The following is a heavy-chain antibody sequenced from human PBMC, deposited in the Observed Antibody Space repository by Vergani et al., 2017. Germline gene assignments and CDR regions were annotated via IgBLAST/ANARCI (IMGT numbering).Heavy chain of an antibody. Sequence: QVQLVQSGAEVKKPGSSVKVSCKASGGTFSSYAISWVRQAPGQGLEWMGRIIPILGIANYAQKFQGRVTITADKSTGTAYMELNSLRAEDTAVYYCARDPTPQYCSGGSCYSGWFDPWGQGTLVTVSS. D-gene: IGHD2-15*01. CDR1: GGTFSSYA. J-gene: IGHJ5*02. V-gene: IGHV1-69*04. CDR2: IIPILGIA. CDR3: ARDPTPQYCSGGSCYSGWFDP.